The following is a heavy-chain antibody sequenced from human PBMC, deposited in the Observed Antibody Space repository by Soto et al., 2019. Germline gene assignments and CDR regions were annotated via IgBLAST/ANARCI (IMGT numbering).Heavy chain of an antibody. CDR1: GYSNTVYY. Sequence: GALVKVACQASGYSNTVYYRRWGRKNTRQGLEWMGWINPNSGGTNYAQKFQGWVTMTRDTSISTAYMELSRLRSDDTAVYYCARGRPKYSSSWYNWFDPWGQGTLVTVSS. V-gene: IGHV1-2*04. CDR2: INPNSGGT. D-gene: IGHD6-13*01. CDR3: ARGRPKYSSSWYNWFDP. J-gene: IGHJ5*02.